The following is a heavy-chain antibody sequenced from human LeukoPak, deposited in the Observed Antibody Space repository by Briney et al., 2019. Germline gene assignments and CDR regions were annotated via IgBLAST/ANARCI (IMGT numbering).Heavy chain of an antibody. V-gene: IGHV4-4*02. D-gene: IGHD2-15*01. CDR2: IFHNGNT. CDR3: ARGVSYCSGGSCYSTYMDV. Sequence: SETLSLTCAVFGDSISSGAWWSWVRQPPGKGLEWIGEIFHNGNTNYKSYLKSRVTMSVDKSKNQFSLKLSSVTAADTAVYYCARGVSYCSGGSCYSTYMDVWGKGTTVTVSS. CDR1: GDSISSGAW. J-gene: IGHJ6*03.